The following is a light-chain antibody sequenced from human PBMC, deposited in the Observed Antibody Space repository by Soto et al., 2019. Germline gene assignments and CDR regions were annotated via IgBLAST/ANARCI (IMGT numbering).Light chain of an antibody. CDR3: CSYATGGTWV. V-gene: IGLV2-23*02. CDR2: EVI. J-gene: IGLJ3*02. Sequence: QSVLTQPASVSGSPGQSVTISCTGTSSDIGSYNYVSWYQQHPGKAPKLMIYEVINRPSGVSNRFSASKSGSTASLTISGLQADDEASYYCCSYATGGTWVFARGTKLTVL. CDR1: SSDIGSYNY.